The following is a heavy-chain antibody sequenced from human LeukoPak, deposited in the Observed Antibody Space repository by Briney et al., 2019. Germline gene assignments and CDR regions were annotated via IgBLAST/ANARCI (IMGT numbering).Heavy chain of an antibody. CDR2: ISGSGGDT. D-gene: IGHD1-26*01. V-gene: IGHV3-23*01. CDR3: AKKGATTGDFDY. J-gene: IGHJ4*02. CDR1: GFTFSNFL. Sequence: GGSLRLSCAASGFTFSNFLMTWVRQAPGKGPEWVSAISGSGGDTYYADSVKGRFTISRDNSKNTLYLQMNSLRAEDTAVYYCAKKGATTGDFDYWGLGTLVTVSS.